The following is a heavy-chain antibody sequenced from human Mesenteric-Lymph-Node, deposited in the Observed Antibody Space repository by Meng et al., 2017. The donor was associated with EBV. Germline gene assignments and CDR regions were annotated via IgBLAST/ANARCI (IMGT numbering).Heavy chain of an antibody. D-gene: IGHD3-16*01. Sequence: LQLQESGPGLGKPSGTLSLICSVPGGSISKSSDYWGWIRQSPGKGLEWIGSLFYNGHTYYNPSLMWRVTISADTSKGHFSLDLSSMTAADTAVYYCATGWGKANYWGQGTLVTVSS. V-gene: IGHV4-39*02. CDR2: LFYNGHT. CDR1: GGSISKSSDY. CDR3: ATGWGKANY. J-gene: IGHJ4*02.